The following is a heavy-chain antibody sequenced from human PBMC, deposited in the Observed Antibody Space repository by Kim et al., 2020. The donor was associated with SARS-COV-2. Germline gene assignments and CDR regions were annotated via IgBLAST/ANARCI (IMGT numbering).Heavy chain of an antibody. CDR3: ARPNRQMGYAFDI. CDR1: GGSISSYY. V-gene: IGHV4-59*08. J-gene: IGHJ3*02. D-gene: IGHD2-8*01. CDR2: IYYSGST. Sequence: SETLSLTCTVSGGSISSYYWSWIRQPPGKGLEWIGYIYYSGSTNYNPSLKSRVTISVDTSKNQFSLKLSSVTAADTAVYYCARPNRQMGYAFDIWGQGTMVTVSS.